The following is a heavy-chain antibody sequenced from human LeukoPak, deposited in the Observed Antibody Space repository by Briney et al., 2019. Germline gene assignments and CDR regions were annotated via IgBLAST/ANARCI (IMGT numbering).Heavy chain of an antibody. V-gene: IGHV1-2*02. CDR2: IDPKSGGT. J-gene: IGHJ4*02. CDR1: GYTFIDYY. D-gene: IGHD6-19*01. CDR3: ARAYSSGWYGSTDY. Sequence: GASVKVSCKASGYTFIDYYIHWVRQGPGQGLEWMGWIDPKSGGTSYAQKFQDRVAMIRDTSISTAYMELTRLRSDDTAVYYCARAYSSGWYGSTDYWGQGTLVTVSS.